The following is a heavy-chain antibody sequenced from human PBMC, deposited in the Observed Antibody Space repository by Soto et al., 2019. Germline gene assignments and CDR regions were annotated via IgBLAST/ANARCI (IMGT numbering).Heavy chain of an antibody. CDR3: ARSHDYGDPFDL. J-gene: IGHJ2*01. CDR2: ISSSGSTI. D-gene: IGHD4-17*01. Sequence: QVQLVESGGGLVKPGGSLRLSCAASGFTFSDYYMSWIRQAPGKGLEWVSYISSSGSTIYYADSVKGRFTISRDNAKNSLYLQMNCLRADESAVYYCARSHDYGDPFDLWGRGTLVTVSS. V-gene: IGHV3-11*01. CDR1: GFTFSDYY.